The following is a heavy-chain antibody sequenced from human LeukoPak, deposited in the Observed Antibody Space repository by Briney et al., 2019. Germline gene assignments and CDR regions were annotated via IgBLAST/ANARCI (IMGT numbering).Heavy chain of an antibody. V-gene: IGHV1-2*02. CDR1: GYSFTGHY. J-gene: IGHJ3*02. CDR2: INPKSGGT. D-gene: IGHD3-10*01. Sequence: GASVKVSCKASGYSFTGHYMHWVRQAPGQGLEWMGWINPKSGGTNYQGRATMTRDTSISTAYMDMSSLRSDDTAVYYCARSLWFGESSDAFDMWGQGTMVTVSS. CDR3: ARSLWFGESSDAFDM.